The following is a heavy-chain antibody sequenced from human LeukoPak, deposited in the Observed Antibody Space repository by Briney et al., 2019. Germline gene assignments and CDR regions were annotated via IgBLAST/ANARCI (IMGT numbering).Heavy chain of an antibody. V-gene: IGHV3-21*01. CDR1: GFTFSSYW. J-gene: IGHJ6*02. Sequence: GGSLRLSCAASGFTFSSYWMSWVRQAPGKGLEWVSSISSSSSYIYYADSVKGRFTISRDNAKNSLYLQMNSLRAEDTAVYYCARVVPAAMGGPFSYGMDVWGQGTTVTVSS. CDR3: ARVVPAAMGGPFSYGMDV. D-gene: IGHD2-2*01. CDR2: ISSSSSYI.